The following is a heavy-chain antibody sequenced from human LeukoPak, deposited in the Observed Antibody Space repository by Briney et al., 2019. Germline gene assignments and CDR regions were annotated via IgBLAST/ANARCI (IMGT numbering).Heavy chain of an antibody. D-gene: IGHD6-19*01. CDR1: GGSISSDY. Sequence: SETLSRTGTVSGGSISSDYWSWIRQPPGKGLEWIGYIYTSGINHYNPSLKSRVTISGDTSKNQFSLKLSSVTAAHTVVYYCARQKAGNCFDPWGQGTPVTVSS. CDR2: IYTSGIN. CDR3: ARQKAGNCFDP. V-gene: IGHV4-4*09. J-gene: IGHJ5*02.